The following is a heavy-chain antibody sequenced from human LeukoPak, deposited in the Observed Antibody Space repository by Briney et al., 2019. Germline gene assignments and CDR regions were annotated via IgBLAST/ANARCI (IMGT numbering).Heavy chain of an antibody. CDR1: GGSFSGYY. J-gene: IGHJ6*02. CDR2: INHSGST. D-gene: IGHD3-3*01. CDR3: ARVPNYDFWSGYYRSSGYYYGMDV. Sequence: SETLSLTCAVYGGSFSGYYWNWIRQPPGKGLEWIGEINHSGSTNYNPSLKSRVTISVDTSKNQFSLKLSSVTAADTAVYYCARVPNYDFWSGYYRSSGYYYGMDVWGQGTTVTVSS. V-gene: IGHV4-34*01.